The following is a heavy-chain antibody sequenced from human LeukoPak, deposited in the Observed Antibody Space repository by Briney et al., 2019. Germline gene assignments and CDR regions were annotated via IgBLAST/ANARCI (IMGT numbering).Heavy chain of an antibody. V-gene: IGHV3-48*03. CDR1: GFTFSSYE. CDR3: ARDSFVFLSPGEYYYYYMDV. D-gene: IGHD3-10*01. Sequence: GGSLRLSCAASGFTFSSYEMNWVRQAPGKGLEWVSYISSSGSTIYYTDSVKGRFTISRDNSKNTLYLQMNSLRAEDTAVYYCARDSFVFLSPGEYYYYYMDVWGKGTTVTVSS. J-gene: IGHJ6*03. CDR2: ISSSGSTI.